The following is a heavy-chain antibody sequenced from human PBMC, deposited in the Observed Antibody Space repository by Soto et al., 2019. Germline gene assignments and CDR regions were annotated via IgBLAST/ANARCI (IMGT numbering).Heavy chain of an antibody. Sequence: QVQLVQSGTEVKKPGSSVKVSCTASGGTFSSYTINWVRQAPGHGPEWMGRFIPMVGMTNYEQKFQGRVTISADKSTSTLSMHLNSLRSEDTAVYYCATNYGSGSTHFDYWGQGTLVTVSS. D-gene: IGHD3-10*01. CDR1: GGTFSSYT. CDR3: ATNYGSGSTHFDY. V-gene: IGHV1-69*02. CDR2: FIPMVGMT. J-gene: IGHJ4*02.